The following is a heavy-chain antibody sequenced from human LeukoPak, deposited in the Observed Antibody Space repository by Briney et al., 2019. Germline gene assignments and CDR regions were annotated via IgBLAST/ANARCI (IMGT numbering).Heavy chain of an antibody. CDR3: ARGSRDGYNYNY. Sequence: TSETLSLTCTVSGGSISSYYWSWIRQPPGKGLEWIGYIYNSGSTNYNPSLKSRVTISVDTSKNQFSLKLSSVNAADTAVYYCARGSRDGYNYNYWGQGTLVTVSS. CDR2: IYNSGST. CDR1: GGSISSYY. J-gene: IGHJ4*02. D-gene: IGHD5-24*01. V-gene: IGHV4-4*09.